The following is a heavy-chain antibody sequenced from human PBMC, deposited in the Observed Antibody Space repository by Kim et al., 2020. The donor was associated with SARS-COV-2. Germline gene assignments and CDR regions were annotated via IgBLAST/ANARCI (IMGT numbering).Heavy chain of an antibody. V-gene: IGHV3-30*04. J-gene: IGHJ4*02. Sequence: GGSLRLSCAASGFTFSSYAMHWVRQAPGKGLEWVAVISYDGSNKYYADSVKGRFTISRDNSKNTLYLQMNSLRAEDTAVYYCARDFDGPSLDDYWGQGTLVTVSS. CDR3: ARDFDGPSLDDY. CDR1: GFTFSSYA. CDR2: ISYDGSNK. D-gene: IGHD1-1*01.